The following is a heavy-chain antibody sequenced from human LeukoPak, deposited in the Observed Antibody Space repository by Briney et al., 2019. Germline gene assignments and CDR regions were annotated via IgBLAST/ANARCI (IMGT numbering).Heavy chain of an antibody. V-gene: IGHV1-2*06. CDR3: AREDSSGWYRFDY. CDR1: GYTFTGYY. D-gene: IGHD6-19*01. Sequence: GASVKVSCKASGYTFTGYYMHWVRRAPGQGLEWMGRINPNSGGTNYAQKFQGRVTMTRDTSISTAYMELSRLRSDDTAVYYCAREDSSGWYRFDYWGQGTLVTVSS. CDR2: INPNSGGT. J-gene: IGHJ4*02.